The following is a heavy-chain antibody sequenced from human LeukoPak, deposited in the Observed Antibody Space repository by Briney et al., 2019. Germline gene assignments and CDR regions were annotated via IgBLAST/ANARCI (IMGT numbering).Heavy chain of an antibody. CDR3: ARQSRGIAVAGLDY. Sequence: SETLSLTCIVSGVSISSYYWTWIRQPPGKGLEWIGYIYYNGSTNYNPSLKSRVTISVDTSKNQFSLKLNSVTAADTAVYYCARQSRGIAVAGLDYWGQGILVTVSS. D-gene: IGHD6-19*01. J-gene: IGHJ4*02. V-gene: IGHV4-59*08. CDR2: IYYNGST. CDR1: GVSISSYY.